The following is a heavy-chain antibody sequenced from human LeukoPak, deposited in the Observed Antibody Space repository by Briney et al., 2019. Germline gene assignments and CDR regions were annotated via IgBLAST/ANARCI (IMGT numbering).Heavy chain of an antibody. CDR1: GFTFSDYY. CDR3: ARLDYGGNVVDY. J-gene: IGHJ4*02. V-gene: IGHV3-11*01. CDR2: IDISGTTT. D-gene: IGHD4-23*01. Sequence: GGSLRLSCAASGFTFSDYYMNWIRQAPGKGLEWVSHIDISGTTTYYADSVKGRFTISRDNSKNTLYLQMNSLRAEDTAVYYCARLDYGGNVVDYWGQGTLVTVSS.